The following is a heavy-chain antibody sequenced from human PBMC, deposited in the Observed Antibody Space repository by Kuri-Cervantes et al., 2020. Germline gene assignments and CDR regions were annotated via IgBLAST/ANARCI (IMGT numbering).Heavy chain of an antibody. D-gene: IGHD3-9*01. CDR2: IYLDDGK. Sequence: PTLVKPTQTLTLTCTFSGFSRSTSGVGVGWVRHPPGKALEWLALIYLDDGKRYSPSLKSRLTITKDTSKNQVVLTMTNMYPVNTATYYCEHAHYDILTGWFDPWGQGTLVTVSS. CDR1: GFSRSTSGVG. V-gene: IGHV2-5*02. CDR3: EHAHYDILTGWFDP. J-gene: IGHJ5*02.